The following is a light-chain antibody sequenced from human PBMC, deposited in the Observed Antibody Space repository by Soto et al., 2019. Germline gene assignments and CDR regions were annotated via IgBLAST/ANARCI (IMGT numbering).Light chain of an antibody. V-gene: IGKV3-11*01. J-gene: IGKJ1*01. Sequence: ETVLTQSPATLSLSPGERAALSCRASHSLDSYLAWYQKKPGQAPRLLIYDTSNRASGIPARFSGSGSGTDFTLTISSLEPEDSAVYYCLHRSNWPTFGQGTKVDIK. CDR3: LHRSNWPT. CDR2: DTS. CDR1: HSLDSY.